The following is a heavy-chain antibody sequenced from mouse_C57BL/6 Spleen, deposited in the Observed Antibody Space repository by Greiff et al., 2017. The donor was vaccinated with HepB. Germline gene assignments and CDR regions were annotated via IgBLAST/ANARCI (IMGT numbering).Heavy chain of an antibody. V-gene: IGHV6-3*01. CDR1: GFTFSNYW. CDR2: IRLKSDNYAT. Sequence: DVKLVESGGGLVQPGGSMKLSCVASGFTFSNYWMNWVRQSPEKGLEWVAQIRLKSDNYATHYAESVKGRFTISRDDSKSSVYLQMNNLRAEDTGIYYCTGGYYYGSSYGDYAMDYWGQGTSVTVSS. D-gene: IGHD1-1*01. CDR3: TGGYYYGSSYGDYAMDY. J-gene: IGHJ4*01.